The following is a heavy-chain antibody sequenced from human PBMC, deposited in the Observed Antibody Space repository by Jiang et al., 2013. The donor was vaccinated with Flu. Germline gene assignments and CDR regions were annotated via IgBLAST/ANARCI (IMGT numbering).Heavy chain of an antibody. J-gene: IGHJ3*02. CDR1: GYTFTSAA. D-gene: IGHD3-3*01. Sequence: SGAEVKKPGASVKVSCKASGYTFTSAAIHWVRQAPGQRLEWMGWINVGNGNTKSSQRFQGRVTITRDTSASTAYMEVSSLTSEDTAVYYCTRDFESGLPSRRAFDIWGQGTMVTVSS. CDR3: TRDFESGLPSRRAFDI. V-gene: IGHV1-3*01. CDR2: INVGNGNT.